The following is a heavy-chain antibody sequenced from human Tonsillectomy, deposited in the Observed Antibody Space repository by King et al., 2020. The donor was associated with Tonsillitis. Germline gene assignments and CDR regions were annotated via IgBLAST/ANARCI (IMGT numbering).Heavy chain of an antibody. CDR1: GGTLSNYD. J-gene: IGHJ5*02. CDR2: IIPIFGTA. Sequence: VQLVQSGAEVKKPGSSVKVSCKASGGTLSNYDITWVRQAPGQGLDWMGGIIPIFGTADYAQKFLGRVTITADKSTSTADMELSSLRSDDTAVYYCARGKCSNGSCYDWFDPWGQGTLVTVSS. D-gene: IGHD2-15*01. CDR3: ARGKCSNGSCYDWFDP. V-gene: IGHV1-69*06.